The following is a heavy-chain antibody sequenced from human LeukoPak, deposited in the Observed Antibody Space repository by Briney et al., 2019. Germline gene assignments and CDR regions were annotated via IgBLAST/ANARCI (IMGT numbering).Heavy chain of an antibody. CDR1: GYTFTGYY. CDR2: INPNSGGT. Sequence: ASVKVSCKASGYTFTGYYMHWVRQAPGQGLEWMGWINPNSGGTNYAQKFQGRVTMTRDTSISTAYMELSRLRSDDTAAYYCARGPSSSWSSSLDIWGQGTMVTVSS. CDR3: ARGPSSSWSSSLDI. D-gene: IGHD6-13*01. J-gene: IGHJ3*02. V-gene: IGHV1-2*02.